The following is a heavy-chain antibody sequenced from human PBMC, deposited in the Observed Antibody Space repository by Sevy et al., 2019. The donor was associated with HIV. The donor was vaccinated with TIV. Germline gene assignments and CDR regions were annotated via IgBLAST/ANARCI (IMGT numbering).Heavy chain of an antibody. Sequence: ASVKVSCKASGYTFTSYGISWVRQAPGQGLEWTGWISAYNGNTNYAQKLQGRVTMTTDTSTSTAYMELRSLRSDDTAVYYCARDGVEMATITSSWWFDPWGQGTLVTVSS. J-gene: IGHJ5*02. CDR3: ARDGVEMATITSSWWFDP. D-gene: IGHD5-12*01. CDR2: ISAYNGNT. CDR1: GYTFTSYG. V-gene: IGHV1-18*04.